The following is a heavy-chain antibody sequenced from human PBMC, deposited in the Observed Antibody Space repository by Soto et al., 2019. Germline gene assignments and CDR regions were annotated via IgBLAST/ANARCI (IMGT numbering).Heavy chain of an antibody. D-gene: IGHD1-1*01. V-gene: IGHV3-23*01. CDR1: GFTFSSYA. J-gene: IGHJ4*02. CDR3: AKFGMATTKRSPPYYIDY. Sequence: PGGPLRLSCAASGFTFSSYAMSWVRQAPGKGLEWVSSISGSGGGTYYADSVKGRFTFSRDNSKNTLYLQMNSLRAEDTAVYYCAKFGMATTKRSPPYYIDYWGQGALVTVSS. CDR2: ISGSGGGT.